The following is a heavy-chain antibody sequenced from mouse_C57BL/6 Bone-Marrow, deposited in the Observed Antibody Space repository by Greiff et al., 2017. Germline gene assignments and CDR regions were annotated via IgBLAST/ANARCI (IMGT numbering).Heavy chain of an antibody. Sequence: QVQLQQPGAELVKPGASVKMSCKASGYTFTSYWITWVKQRPGQGLEWIGDIYPGSGSTNYNEKFKSKATLTVAKSSSTAYMQLSSLTSEDSAVYYGAREGGYGNYYFDYWGQGTTLTVAS. CDR3: AREGGYGNYYFDY. J-gene: IGHJ2*01. D-gene: IGHD2-10*02. V-gene: IGHV1-55*01. CDR1: GYTFTSYW. CDR2: IYPGSGST.